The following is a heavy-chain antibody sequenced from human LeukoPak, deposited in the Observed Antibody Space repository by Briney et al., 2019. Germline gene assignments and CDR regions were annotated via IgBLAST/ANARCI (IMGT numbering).Heavy chain of an antibody. D-gene: IGHD3-9*01. J-gene: IGHJ4*02. CDR2: IYSGGST. V-gene: IGHV3-53*01. CDR3: ARGSGDYDILTGWIPAHFDY. CDR1: GFTVSSNY. Sequence: GGSLRLSCAASGFTVSSNYMSWVRQAPGKGLEWVSVIYSGGSTYYADSVEGRFTICRDNSKNTLYLQMNSLRAEDTAVYYCARGSGDYDILTGWIPAHFDYWGQGTLVTVSS.